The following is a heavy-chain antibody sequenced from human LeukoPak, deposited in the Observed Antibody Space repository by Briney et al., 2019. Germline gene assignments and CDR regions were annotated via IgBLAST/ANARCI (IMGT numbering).Heavy chain of an antibody. V-gene: IGHV1-3*01. CDR1: GYTLTDHD. CDR2: INPGNGNT. CDR3: ARAETISSSWPYYLDY. J-gene: IGHJ4*02. D-gene: IGHD6-13*01. Sequence: ASVKVSCKASGYTLTDHDIHWVRQAPGQRLEWMGWINPGNGNTKYSQKFQGRVTITRDTSASTAYMELSSLRSEDTAVYYCARAETISSSWPYYLDYWGQGTLVTVSS.